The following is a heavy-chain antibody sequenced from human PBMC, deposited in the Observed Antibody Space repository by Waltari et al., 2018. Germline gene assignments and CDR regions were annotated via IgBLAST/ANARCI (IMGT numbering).Heavy chain of an antibody. CDR3: ARRSCSGECYAPYIY. CDR2: INPKSGGT. V-gene: IGHV1-2*04. D-gene: IGHD2-21*01. CDR1: GYTFTDYH. Sequence: QVQLVQSGAEVTKPGASVKVSCKPSGYTFTDYHIHWVRQAPGQGLEWMGWINPKSGGTYYAQTVQGWVTMTTDTSTSTVYMELSSLKSDATAVYYCARRSCSGECYAPYIYWGQGTLVTVSS. J-gene: IGHJ4*02.